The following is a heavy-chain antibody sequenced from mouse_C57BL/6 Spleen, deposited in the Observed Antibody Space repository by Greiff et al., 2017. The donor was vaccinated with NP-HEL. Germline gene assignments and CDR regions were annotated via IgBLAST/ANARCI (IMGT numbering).Heavy chain of an antibody. CDR3: ASEDYGFRFAY. V-gene: IGHV2-6*01. J-gene: IGHJ3*01. CDR2: IWGVGST. CDR1: GFSLTSYG. Sequence: VQLVESGPGLVAPSQSLSITCTVSGFSLTSYGVDWVRQSPGKGLEWLGVIWGVGSTNYNSALKSRLSISKDNSKSQVFLKMNSLQTDDTAMYYCASEDYGFRFAYWGQGTLVTVSA. D-gene: IGHD2-2*01.